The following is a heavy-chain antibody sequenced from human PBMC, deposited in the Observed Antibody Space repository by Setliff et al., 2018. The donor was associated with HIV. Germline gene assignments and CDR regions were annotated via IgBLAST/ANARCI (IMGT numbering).Heavy chain of an antibody. D-gene: IGHD3-10*01. CDR1: GFAFKHYA. V-gene: IGHV3-66*04. CDR3: ARLRPYNSALDY. Sequence: PGGSLRLSCTASGFAFKHYAMSWVRKAPKKGLQWVAIIYSGGETQYDADSVKGRFTVSRDNARNTVYLQMDNLRPEDTAVYYCARLRPYNSALDYWGQGTLVTVSS. CDR2: IYSGGETQ. J-gene: IGHJ4*02.